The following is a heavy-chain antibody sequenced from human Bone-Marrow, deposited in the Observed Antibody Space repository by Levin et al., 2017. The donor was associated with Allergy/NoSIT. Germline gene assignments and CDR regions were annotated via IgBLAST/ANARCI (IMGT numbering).Heavy chain of an antibody. Sequence: RASVKVSCKAFGGSFSNYAISWVRQAPGQGLEWVGRIIPNLGLTDYAQQFQDGVTITADKSTSTVYMELSSLRFEDTAVYYCARNSLTGYYEFWGQGTLVTVSS. V-gene: IGHV1-69*04. J-gene: IGHJ4*02. CDR3: ARNSLTGYYEF. D-gene: IGHD3-9*01. CDR2: IIPNLGLT. CDR1: GGSFSNYA.